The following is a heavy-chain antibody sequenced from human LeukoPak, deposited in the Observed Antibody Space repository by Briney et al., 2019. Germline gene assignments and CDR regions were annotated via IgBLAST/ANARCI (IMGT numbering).Heavy chain of an antibody. D-gene: IGHD3-9*01. Sequence: GGSLRLSCTASGFTFGDYAMSWFRQAPGKGLEWIGFIRSKAYGGTTEYAASVKGRFIISRDDSKTIAYLQVNSLRPEDTALYYCTSVFRYLDWLPSYCFDYWGQGTLVTVSS. V-gene: IGHV3-49*03. CDR3: TSVFRYLDWLPSYCFDY. J-gene: IGHJ4*02. CDR2: IRSKAYGGTT. CDR1: GFTFGDYA.